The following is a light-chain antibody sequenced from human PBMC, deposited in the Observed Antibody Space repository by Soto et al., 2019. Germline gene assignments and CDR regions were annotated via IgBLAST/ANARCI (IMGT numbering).Light chain of an antibody. CDR1: QALSNY. V-gene: IGKV1-9*01. J-gene: IGKJ4*01. CDR3: QQLSRYPLT. CDR2: SAS. Sequence: DIQLTQSPSLLSASVGDTVTITCRSSQALSNYLAWYQQKPGKAPDLLIYSASTLQSGVPSRFSGSGSETEFSLTIRALQPEDFATYYCQQLSRYPLTFGGGTKVDI.